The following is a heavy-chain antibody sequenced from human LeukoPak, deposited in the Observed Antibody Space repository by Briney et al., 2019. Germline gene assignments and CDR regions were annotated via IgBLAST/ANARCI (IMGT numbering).Heavy chain of an antibody. CDR3: AKVRGYCSSTSCYSHTRTSRAKDYYYYYMDV. CDR1: GGSISSSSYY. J-gene: IGHJ6*03. D-gene: IGHD2-2*02. V-gene: IGHV4-61*01. CDR2: ISYPGST. Sequence: SETLSLTCTVSGGSISSSSYYWSWIRQPPGKGLDWIGYISYPGSTNYNPSLNSRVTVSIDTSKNQFSLKLSSVTAADTAVYYCAKVRGYCSSTSCYSHTRTSRAKDYYYYYMDVWGKGTTVTISS.